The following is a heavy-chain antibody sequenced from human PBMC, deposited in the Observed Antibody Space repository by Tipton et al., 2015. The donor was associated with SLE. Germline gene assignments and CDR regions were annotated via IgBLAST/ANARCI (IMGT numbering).Heavy chain of an antibody. J-gene: IGHJ6*02. V-gene: IGHV3-9*01. CDR3: AKVYSRQYFYFFGMDV. CDR1: GFPFTSYS. Sequence: SLRLSCSTSGFPFTSYSMNWVRPTPRKGLAWFAGISKNRATLAYADSVKGRFTISRDNAKQSVFLEMNTLRPEDTALYYCAKVYSRQYFYFFGMDVWGQGTTVTVSS. D-gene: IGHD6-13*01. CDR2: ISKNRATL.